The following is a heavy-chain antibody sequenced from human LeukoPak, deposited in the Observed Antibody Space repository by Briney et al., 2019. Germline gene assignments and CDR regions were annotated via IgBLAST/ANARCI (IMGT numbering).Heavy chain of an antibody. J-gene: IGHJ3*01. CDR3: TTLVLRYFDWLTNAFDV. D-gene: IGHD3-9*01. CDR1: GFTFSNAW. Sequence: GGSLRLSCAASGFTFSNAWMSWVRQAPGKGLEWVGRIKSKTDGGTIDYAAPVKGRFTISRDDSKNTLYLQMNSLKTEDTAVYYCTTLVLRYFDWLTNAFDVWGQGTMVTVSS. CDR2: IKSKTDGGTI. V-gene: IGHV3-15*01.